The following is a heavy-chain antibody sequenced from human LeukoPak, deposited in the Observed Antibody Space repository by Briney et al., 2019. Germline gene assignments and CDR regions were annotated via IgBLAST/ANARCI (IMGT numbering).Heavy chain of an antibody. D-gene: IGHD1-26*01. J-gene: IGHJ4*02. CDR3: ARHRRYYPFDY. V-gene: IGHV4-59*08. Sequence: SETLSLTCTVSGGSISSYYWSWIRQPPGKGLEWIGYIYYSGSTNYNPSLKSRVTISVDTSKNQFSLKLSSVTAADTAVYYCARHRRYYPFDYWGQGTLVTVSS. CDR1: GGSISSYY. CDR2: IYYSGST.